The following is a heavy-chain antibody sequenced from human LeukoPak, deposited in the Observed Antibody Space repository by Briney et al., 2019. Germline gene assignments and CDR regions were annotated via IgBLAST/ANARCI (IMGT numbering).Heavy chain of an antibody. CDR1: GYTFTDYY. Sequence: EASVKVSCKASGYTFTDYYIHWVRQAPGQGLEWMGWISAYNGNTNYAQKLQGRVTVTTDTSTSTAYMELRSLRSDDTAVYYCATGIQVPDYYYYYMDVWGKGTTVTVSS. D-gene: IGHD1-26*01. J-gene: IGHJ6*03. V-gene: IGHV1-18*04. CDR3: ATGIQVPDYYYYYMDV. CDR2: ISAYNGNT.